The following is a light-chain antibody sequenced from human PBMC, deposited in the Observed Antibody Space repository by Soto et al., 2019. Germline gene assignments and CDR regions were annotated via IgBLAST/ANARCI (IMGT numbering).Light chain of an antibody. CDR3: QQYDGFPT. J-gene: IGKJ5*01. CDR1: QDISNY. CDR2: DAS. Sequence: IQMPQSPSPLSASVGDRVTITSQASQDISNYLNWYQQQPGKAPKVLIYDASNSGTGVPSRLSGSGSGTDFTFSISSLQPEDFATYYCQQYDGFPTFGQGTRLEIK. V-gene: IGKV1-33*01.